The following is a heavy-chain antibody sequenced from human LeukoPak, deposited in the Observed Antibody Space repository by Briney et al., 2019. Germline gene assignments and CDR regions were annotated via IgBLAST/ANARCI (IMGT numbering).Heavy chain of an antibody. D-gene: IGHD1-1*01. CDR1: GYSITSGYY. CDR3: AKITTLDY. Sequence: SETLSLTCSVSGYSITSGYYWGWIRQPPGKGLEWIGTIYHNGSTSYNPSLKSRVTISVDTSKNQFSLRLNSVIAADTAIYYCAKITTLDYWGQGTLVTISS. CDR2: IYHNGST. V-gene: IGHV4-38-2*02. J-gene: IGHJ4*02.